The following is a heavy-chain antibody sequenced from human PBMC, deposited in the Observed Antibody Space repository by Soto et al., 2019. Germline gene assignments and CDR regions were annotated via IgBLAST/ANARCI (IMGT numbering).Heavy chain of an antibody. CDR3: ARDPSVVVTAHRDYYYYGMDV. Sequence: EVQLVESGGGLVKPGGSLRLSCAASGFTFSSYSMNWVRQAPGKGLEWVSSISSSSSYIYYADSVKGRFTISRDNAKNSLYLQINSLRAEDTAVYYCARDPSVVVTAHRDYYYYGMDVWGQGTTVTVSS. CDR2: ISSSSSYI. D-gene: IGHD2-21*02. CDR1: GFTFSSYS. V-gene: IGHV3-21*01. J-gene: IGHJ6*02.